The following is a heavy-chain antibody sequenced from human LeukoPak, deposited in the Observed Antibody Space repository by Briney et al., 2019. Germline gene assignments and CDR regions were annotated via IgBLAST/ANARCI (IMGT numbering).Heavy chain of an antibody. D-gene: IGHD2-2*01. J-gene: IGHJ4*02. CDR3: ARDGCSSTSCYVPPPY. CDR2: ISYDGSNK. V-gene: IGHV3-30*04. Sequence: GGSLRLSCAASGFTFSSYAMHWVRQAPGKGLEWVAVISYDGSNKYYADSVKGRFTISRDNSKNTPYLQMNSLRAEDTAVYYCARDGCSSTSCYVPPPYWGQGTLVTVSS. CDR1: GFTFSSYA.